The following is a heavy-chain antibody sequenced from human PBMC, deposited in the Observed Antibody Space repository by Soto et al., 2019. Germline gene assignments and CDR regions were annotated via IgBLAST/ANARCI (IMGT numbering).Heavy chain of an antibody. J-gene: IGHJ4*02. Sequence: GGSLRLSCAASGFTFSSYGMHWVRQAPGKGLEWVAVIWYDGSNKYYADSVKGRFTISRDNSKNTLYLQMNSLGAEDTAVYYCAKDGAIAVAGYFDYWGQGTLVTVSS. CDR1: GFTFSSYG. V-gene: IGHV3-30*02. D-gene: IGHD6-19*01. CDR2: IWYDGSNK. CDR3: AKDGAIAVAGYFDY.